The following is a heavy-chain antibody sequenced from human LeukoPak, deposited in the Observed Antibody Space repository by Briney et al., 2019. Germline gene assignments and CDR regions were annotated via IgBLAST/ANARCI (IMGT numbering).Heavy chain of an antibody. CDR3: AGEDNSSGYRPFDI. CDR2: INPNNGGT. J-gene: IGHJ3*02. V-gene: IGHV1-2*06. D-gene: IGHD3-22*01. Sequence: ASVKVSCKASGYTFTGYYIHWVRQAPGQGLDWMGRINPNNGGTNYAQKFQGRVTMTRDMSMSTAYMELSRLKSDDTAVYYCAGEDNSSGYRPFDIWGQGTMVTVPS. CDR1: GYTFTGYY.